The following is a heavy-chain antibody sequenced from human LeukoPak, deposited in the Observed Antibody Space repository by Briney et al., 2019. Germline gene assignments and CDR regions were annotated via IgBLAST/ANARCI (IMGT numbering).Heavy chain of an antibody. CDR3: ARDRSSLWFGEFSFDY. CDR1: GFTVSSNY. J-gene: IGHJ4*02. CDR2: IYSGGST. D-gene: IGHD3-10*01. Sequence: GGSLRLSRAASGFTVSSNYMSWVRQAPGKGLEWVSVIYSGGSTYYADSVKGRFTISRDNSKNTLYLQMNSLRAEDTAVYYCARDRSSLWFGEFSFDYWGQGTLVTVSS. V-gene: IGHV3-66*01.